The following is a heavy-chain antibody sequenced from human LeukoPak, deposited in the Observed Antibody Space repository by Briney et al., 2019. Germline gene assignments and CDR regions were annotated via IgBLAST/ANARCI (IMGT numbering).Heavy chain of an antibody. CDR1: GGSISSYY. J-gene: IGHJ4*02. CDR2: IYYSGSI. Sequence: PSETLSLTCTVSGGSISSYYWSWIRQPPGKGLEWIGYIYYSGSINYNPSLKSRVTISVDTSKNQFSLKLSSVTAADTAVYYCASWDVNSSGYGYFDYWGQGTLVTVSS. CDR3: ASWDVNSSGYGYFDY. D-gene: IGHD6-19*01. V-gene: IGHV4-59*01.